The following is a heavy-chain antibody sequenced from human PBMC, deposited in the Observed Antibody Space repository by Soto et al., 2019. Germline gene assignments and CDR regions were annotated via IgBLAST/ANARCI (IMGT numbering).Heavy chain of an antibody. D-gene: IGHD2-2*01. J-gene: IGHJ5*02. CDR2: IIPIFGTA. Sequence: EASVKVSCKASGGTFSSYAISWVRQAPGQGLEWMGGIIPIFGTANYAQKFQGWVTMTRDTSISTAYMELSRLRSDDTAVYYCARARIPSLGYCSSTSCATAENWFDPWGQGTLVTVSS. V-gene: IGHV1-69*05. CDR3: ARARIPSLGYCSSTSCATAENWFDP. CDR1: GGTFSSYA.